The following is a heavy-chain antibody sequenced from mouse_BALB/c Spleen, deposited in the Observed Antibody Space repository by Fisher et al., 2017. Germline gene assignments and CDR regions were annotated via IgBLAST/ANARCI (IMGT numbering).Heavy chain of an antibody. J-gene: IGHJ4*01. CDR3: ARQGELYAMDY. V-gene: IGHV5-17*02. D-gene: IGHD2-12*01. Sequence: RFTISRDNPKNTLFLQMTSLRSEDTALYYCARQGELYAMDYWGQGTSVTVSS.